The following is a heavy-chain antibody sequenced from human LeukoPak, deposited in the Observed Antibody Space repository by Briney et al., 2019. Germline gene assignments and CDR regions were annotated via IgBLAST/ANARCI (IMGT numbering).Heavy chain of an antibody. Sequence: SVKVSCKASGGTFSSYAISWVRQAPGQGLEWMGGIIPIFGTANYAQKFQGRVTITADESTSTAYMELSSLRSEDTAVYYCARDLSGSYFPNEANNWFDPWGQGTLVTVSS. V-gene: IGHV1-69*13. D-gene: IGHD1-26*01. J-gene: IGHJ5*02. CDR1: GGTFSSYA. CDR2: IIPIFGTA. CDR3: ARDLSGSYFPNEANNWFDP.